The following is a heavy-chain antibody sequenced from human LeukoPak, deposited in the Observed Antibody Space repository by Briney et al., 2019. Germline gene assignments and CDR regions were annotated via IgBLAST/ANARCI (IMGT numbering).Heavy chain of an antibody. V-gene: IGHV3-48*03. D-gene: IGHD3-9*01. J-gene: IGHJ4*02. CDR3: AGRSGLQYFDWLLE. CDR1: GFTFSSYE. Sequence: PGGSLRLSCAASGFTFSSYEMTWVRQAPGMGLEWVSYISGSGSTTNYADSVKGRFTISRDNAKNTLYLQMNSLRAEDTAVYYCAGRSGLQYFDWLLEWGQGTLVTVSS. CDR2: ISGSGSTT.